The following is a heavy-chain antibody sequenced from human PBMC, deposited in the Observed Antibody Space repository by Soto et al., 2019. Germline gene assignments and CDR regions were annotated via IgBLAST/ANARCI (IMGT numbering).Heavy chain of an antibody. CDR2: IIPILGIA. CDR3: ARNLGYSYGKRDY. CDR1: GGTLSSYT. J-gene: IGHJ4*02. D-gene: IGHD5-18*01. V-gene: IGHV1-69*02. Sequence: GASVKVSCKASGGTLSSYTISWARQAPGQGLEWMGRIIPILGIANYAQKFQGRVTITAGKSTSTAYMELSSLRSEDTAVYYCARNLGYSYGKRDYWGQGTLVTVSS.